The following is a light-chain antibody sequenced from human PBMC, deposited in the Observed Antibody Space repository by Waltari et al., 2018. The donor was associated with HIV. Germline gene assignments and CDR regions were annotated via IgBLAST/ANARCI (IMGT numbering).Light chain of an antibody. J-gene: IGLJ3*02. CDR3: ESYTSTSVWV. CDR2: DVS. V-gene: IGLV2-14*03. Sequence: QSALTQPASVSGSPGQSITISCTGSSSDVGGYNYVSWYQQHPGKAPRLMIYDVSTGPSGVSDRFSGAKSGDTASLTISGLQAEDEADYYCESYTSTSVWVFGGGTRLTVL. CDR1: SSDVGGYNY.